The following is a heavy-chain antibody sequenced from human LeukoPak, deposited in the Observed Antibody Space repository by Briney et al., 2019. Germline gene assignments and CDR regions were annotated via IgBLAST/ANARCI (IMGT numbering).Heavy chain of an antibody. D-gene: IGHD3-22*01. CDR2: INWNGGST. CDR1: GFTFDDYG. J-gene: IGHJ4*02. Sequence: GGXXRLSCAASGFTFDDYGMSWVRQAPGKGLEWVSGINWNGGSTGYADSVKGRFTISRDNAKNSLYLQMNSLRAEDTALYYCARVWYYDNSRTHGLDYWGQGTLVTVSS. V-gene: IGHV3-20*04. CDR3: ARVWYYDNSRTHGLDY.